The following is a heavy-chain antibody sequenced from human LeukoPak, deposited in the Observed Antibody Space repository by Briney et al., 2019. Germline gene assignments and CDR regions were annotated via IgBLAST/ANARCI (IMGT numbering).Heavy chain of an antibody. Sequence: GGSLRLSCAAFGFTFSSYAMHWVRQSLGKGLEWVAVMSYDGFNKYYADSVKGRFTISRDNSKNTLYLQMNSLRAEDTAVYYCAKTKGYSYGYYFDYWGQGTLVTVSS. CDR3: AKTKGYSYGYYFDY. J-gene: IGHJ4*02. V-gene: IGHV3-30*18. CDR2: MSYDGFNK. D-gene: IGHD5-18*01. CDR1: GFTFSSYA.